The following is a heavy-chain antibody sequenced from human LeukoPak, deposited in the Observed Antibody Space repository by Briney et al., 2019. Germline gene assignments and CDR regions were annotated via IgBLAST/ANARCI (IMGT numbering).Heavy chain of an antibody. Sequence: SETLSLTCTVSGGSISSSSYYWGWIRQPPGKGLEWIGSIYYSGSTYYNPSLKSRVTISVDTSKNQFSLKLSSVTAADTAVYYCARGGGAGYCSGGSCYDFDYWGQGTLVTVSS. CDR3: ARGGGAGYCSGGSCYDFDY. CDR2: IYYSGST. V-gene: IGHV4-39*07. CDR1: GGSISSSSYY. D-gene: IGHD2-15*01. J-gene: IGHJ4*02.